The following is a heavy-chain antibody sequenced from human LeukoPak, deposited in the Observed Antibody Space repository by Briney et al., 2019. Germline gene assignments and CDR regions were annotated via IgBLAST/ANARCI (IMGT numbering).Heavy chain of an antibody. Sequence: SETLSLTCAVYGGPFSGYYWSWIRQPPGKGLEWIGEINHSGSTNYNSSLKSQVTISVDTSKNQFSLKLSSVTAADTAVYYCAISERFGEFSFDYWGQGTLVTVSS. D-gene: IGHD3-10*01. CDR3: AISERFGEFSFDY. CDR2: INHSGST. CDR1: GGPFSGYY. J-gene: IGHJ4*02. V-gene: IGHV4-34*01.